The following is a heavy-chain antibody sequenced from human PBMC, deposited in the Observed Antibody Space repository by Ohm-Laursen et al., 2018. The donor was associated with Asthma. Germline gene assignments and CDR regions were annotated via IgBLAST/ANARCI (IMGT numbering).Heavy chain of an antibody. V-gene: IGHV4-30-4*01. J-gene: IGHJ1*01. CDR3: ARVARGGNSEYFQH. CDR2: IYYSGST. D-gene: IGHD4-23*01. CDR1: GGSISSGDYY. Sequence: SETLSLTCTVSGGSISSGDYYWSWIRQPPGKGLEWIGYIYYSGSTYYNPSLKSRVTISVDTSKNQFSLKLSSVTAADTAVYYCARVARGGNSEYFQHWGQGTLVTVSS.